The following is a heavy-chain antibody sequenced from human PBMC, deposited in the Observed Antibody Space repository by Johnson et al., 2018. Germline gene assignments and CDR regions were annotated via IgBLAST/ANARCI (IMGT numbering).Heavy chain of an antibody. CDR2: MSYDGSNK. V-gene: IGHV3-30-3*01. CDR3: ARDGDGYNLDYYYYMDV. Sequence: QVQLVQSGGGVVQPGRSLRLSCAASGFTFKSYAMHWVRQAPGKGLEWVAFMSYDGSNKYYADSVKGRFTNSRDNSKNTLYLQMNSLRAEDTAVYYCARDGDGYNLDYYYYMDVWGKGTTVTVSS. D-gene: IGHD5-24*01. J-gene: IGHJ6*03. CDR1: GFTFKSYA.